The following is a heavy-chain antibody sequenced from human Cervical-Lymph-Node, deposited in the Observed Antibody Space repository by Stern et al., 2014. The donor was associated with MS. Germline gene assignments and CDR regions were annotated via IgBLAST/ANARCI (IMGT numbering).Heavy chain of an antibody. V-gene: IGHV3-21*01. CDR3: ARSGTVTTKFDF. CDR2: INGNGAYI. CDR1: GFTFSSYS. D-gene: IGHD4-17*01. Sequence: EVHLVESGGGLVKPGGFLRLSCAASGFTFSSYSMHWVRQAPGKGLEWVSSINGNGAYIYYTDSLKGQFTISRDNTKDSLYLQMNSLRAEDTAVYYCARSGTVTTKFDFWGQGTLVTVSS. J-gene: IGHJ4*02.